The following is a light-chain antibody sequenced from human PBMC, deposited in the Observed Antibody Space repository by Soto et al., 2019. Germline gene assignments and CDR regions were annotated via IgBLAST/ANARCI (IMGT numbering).Light chain of an antibody. CDR3: QQLDSYPLT. V-gene: IGKV1-9*01. CDR1: QGISSY. Sequence: DIQLTQSPSFLSASVGDRVTITCRASQGISSYLAWYQHKPGKAPNLLIYGASTLQSGVPSRFSGSGSGTEFTLTISSLQPEDFATYYCQQLDSYPLTFGGGTKVEI. J-gene: IGKJ4*01. CDR2: GAS.